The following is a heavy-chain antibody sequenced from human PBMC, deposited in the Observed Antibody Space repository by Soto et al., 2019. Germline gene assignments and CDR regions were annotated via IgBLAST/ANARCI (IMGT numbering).Heavy chain of an antibody. D-gene: IGHD2-15*01. CDR2: IYYSGST. J-gene: IGHJ5*02. V-gene: IGHV4-39*01. CDR3: ARHLRGFELSEYCSGGSCYNWFDP. CDR1: GGSISSSSYY. Sequence: SETLSLTCTVSGGSISSSSYYWGWIRQPPGKGLEWIGSIYYSGSTYYNPSLKSRVTISVDTSKNQFSLKLSSVTAADTAVYYCARHLRGFELSEYCSGGSCYNWFDPWGQGTLVTVSS.